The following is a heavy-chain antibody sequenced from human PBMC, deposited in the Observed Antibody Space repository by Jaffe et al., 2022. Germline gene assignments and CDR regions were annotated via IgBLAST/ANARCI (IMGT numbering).Heavy chain of an antibody. V-gene: IGHV3-30*02. Sequence: QVQLVESGGGVVQPGGSLRLSCAASGFTFSSYGMHWVRQAPGKGLEWVAFIRYDGSNKYYADSVKGRFTISRDNSKNTLYLQMNSLRAEDTAVYYCAKLWFGELSVPRDAFDIWGQGTMVTVSS. J-gene: IGHJ3*02. CDR1: GFTFSSYG. D-gene: IGHD3-10*01. CDR3: AKLWFGELSVPRDAFDI. CDR2: IRYDGSNK.